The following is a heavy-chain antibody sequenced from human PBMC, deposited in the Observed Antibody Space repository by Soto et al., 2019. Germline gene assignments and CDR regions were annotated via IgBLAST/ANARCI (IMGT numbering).Heavy chain of an antibody. J-gene: IGHJ6*02. CDR2: ISYDGSNK. V-gene: IGHV3-30*18. CDR3: AKDSPLGLEPYGSRFSYYYGMDV. Sequence: GGSLRLSCAASGFTFSSYGMHWVRQAPGKGLEWVAVISYDGSNKYYADSVKGRFTISRNNSQNTLYLQMNSLRAEDTAGYYCAKDSPLGLEPYGSRFSYYYGMDVWGQGTTVTVSS. CDR1: GFTFSSYG. D-gene: IGHD3-10*01.